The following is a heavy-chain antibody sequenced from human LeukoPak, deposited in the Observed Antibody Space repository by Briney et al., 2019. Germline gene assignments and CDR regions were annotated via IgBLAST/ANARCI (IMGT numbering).Heavy chain of an antibody. D-gene: IGHD3-9*01. J-gene: IGHJ5*02. CDR1: GFTLSSYE. V-gene: IGHV3-48*03. CDR3: AKDWGYYDILTGYRNWFDP. Sequence: AGGSLRLSCTVSGFTLSSYEMSWIRQAPGKGLEWVSYISSSGSTIYYADSVKGRFTISRDNAKNSLYLQMNSLRAEDTAVYYCAKDWGYYDILTGYRNWFDPWGQGTLVTVSS. CDR2: ISSSGSTI.